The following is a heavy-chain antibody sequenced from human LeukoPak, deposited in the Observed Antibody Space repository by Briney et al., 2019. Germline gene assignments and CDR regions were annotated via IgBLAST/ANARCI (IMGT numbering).Heavy chain of an antibody. D-gene: IGHD3-10*01. CDR1: GFTVSSNY. CDR3: ASGSGSYRTPYYYMDV. CDR2: IYSGGST. Sequence: TGGSLRLSCVASGFTVSSNYMSWVRQAPGKGLEWVSVIYSGGSTYYADSVKGRFTISRDNPKNTLYLQMNSLRAEDTAVYYCASGSGSYRTPYYYMDVWGTGTTVTVSS. V-gene: IGHV3-53*01. J-gene: IGHJ6*03.